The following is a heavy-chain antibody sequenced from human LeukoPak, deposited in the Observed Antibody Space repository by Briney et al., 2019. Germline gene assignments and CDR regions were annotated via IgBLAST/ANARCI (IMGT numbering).Heavy chain of an antibody. J-gene: IGHJ4*02. CDR3: ARDAAGSTVTPFDY. CDR1: GFTFSSYG. Sequence: GGALRLSCAASGFTFSSYGMHWVRQAPGKGLEGVAVIWYDGSNKYYADSVKGRFTISRDNSKNTLYLQMNTLRAEDTAVYYCARDAAGSTVTPFDYWGQGTLVTVSS. D-gene: IGHD4-17*01. CDR2: IWYDGSNK. V-gene: IGHV3-33*01.